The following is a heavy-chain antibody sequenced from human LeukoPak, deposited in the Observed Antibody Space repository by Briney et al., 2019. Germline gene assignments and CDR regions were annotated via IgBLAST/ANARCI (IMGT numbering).Heavy chain of an antibody. CDR1: GFTVSSNY. J-gene: IGHJ4*02. Sequence: GGSLRLSCAASGFTVSSNYMSWVRQAPGKGLEWVSAIYSGGSTYYADSEKGRFTISRDNSKNTLYLQMNSLRAEDTAVYYCARIVGATTIDYWGQGTLVTVSS. V-gene: IGHV3-53*01. CDR3: ARIVGATTIDY. D-gene: IGHD1-26*01. CDR2: IYSGGST.